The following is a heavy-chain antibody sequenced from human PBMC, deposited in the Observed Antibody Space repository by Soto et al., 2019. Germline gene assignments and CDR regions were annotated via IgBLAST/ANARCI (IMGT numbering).Heavy chain of an antibody. V-gene: IGHV1-69*01. CDR2: ITPMFGTA. D-gene: IGHD3-22*01. J-gene: IGHJ4*02. CDR1: GDTFSSYA. CDR3: ARVGPAHYYDSSGYYSPLDY. Sequence: QVQLVQSGAEVKKPGSSVKVSCKASGDTFSSYAINWVRQAPGQGFGGMGGITPMFGTANYAQKFKGRVTITAGESTSTVYMELSSLRSEDTAVYYCARVGPAHYYDSSGYYSPLDYWGQGTLVTVSS.